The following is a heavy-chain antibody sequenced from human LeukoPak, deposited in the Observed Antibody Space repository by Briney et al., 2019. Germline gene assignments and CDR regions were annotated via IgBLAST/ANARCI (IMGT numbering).Heavy chain of an antibody. CDR2: ISGSGGSA. Sequence: PGGSLRLSCAASGFTFSSYAMSWVRQAPGKGLEWVSAISGSGGSAYYADSVKGRFTISRDNSKNTLYLQMNSLRAEDTAVYYCAKDGGNSGYFDYWGQGTLVTVSS. D-gene: IGHD4-23*01. J-gene: IGHJ4*02. CDR1: GFTFSSYA. V-gene: IGHV3-23*01. CDR3: AKDGGNSGYFDY.